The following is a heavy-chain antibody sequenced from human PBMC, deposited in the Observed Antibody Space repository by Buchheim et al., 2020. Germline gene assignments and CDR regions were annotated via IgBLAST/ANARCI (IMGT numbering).Heavy chain of an antibody. CDR2: INHSGST. J-gene: IGHJ4*02. Sequence: QVQLQQWGAGLLKPSETLSLTCAVYGGSFSGYYWSWIRQPPGKGLEWIEEINHSGSTNYNPSLKSRVTISVYTSKNQFSLKLSSVTAADTAVYYCARSGYSYGYFDYWGQGTL. CDR1: GGSFSGYY. D-gene: IGHD5-18*01. CDR3: ARSGYSYGYFDY. V-gene: IGHV4-34*01.